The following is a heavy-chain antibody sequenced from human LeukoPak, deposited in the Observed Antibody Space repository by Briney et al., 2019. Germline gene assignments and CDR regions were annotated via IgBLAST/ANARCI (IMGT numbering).Heavy chain of an antibody. CDR3: ARQRWLRLNWFDP. CDR1: GYTFTSYG. J-gene: IGHJ5*02. D-gene: IGHD5-12*01. Sequence: GASAKVSCKASGYTFTSYGISWVRQAPGKGLEWMGWISAYNGNTNYAQKLQGRVTMTTDTSTSTAYMELRSLRSDDTAVYYCARQRWLRLNWFDPWGQGTLVTVSS. CDR2: ISAYNGNT. V-gene: IGHV1-18*01.